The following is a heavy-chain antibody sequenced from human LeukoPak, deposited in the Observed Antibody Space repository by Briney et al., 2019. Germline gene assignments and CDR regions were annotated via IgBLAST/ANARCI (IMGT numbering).Heavy chain of an antibody. CDR2: IIPIFGIA. J-gene: IGHJ4*02. Sequence: ASVKVSCKASGGTFSSYAISWVRQAPGQGLEWMGRIIPIFGIANYAQKFQGRVTITADKSTSTAYMELSSLRSEDTAMYYCARMDDSISFDYWGQGTLVTVSS. CDR3: ARMDDSISFDY. V-gene: IGHV1-69*04. CDR1: GGTFSSYA. D-gene: IGHD2-15*01.